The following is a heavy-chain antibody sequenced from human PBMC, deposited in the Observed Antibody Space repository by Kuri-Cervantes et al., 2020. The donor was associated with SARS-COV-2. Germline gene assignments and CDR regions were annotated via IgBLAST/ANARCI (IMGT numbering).Heavy chain of an antibody. V-gene: IGHV3-13*04. CDR2: IGTAGDT. J-gene: IGHJ3*02. Sequence: LTCAASGFTFSSYDMHWVRQATGKGLEWVSAIGTAGDTYYPGSVKGRFTISRENAKNSLYLQMNSLRAGDTAVYYCARGDVQSGVDAFDIRGQGTMVTVSS. CDR1: GFTFSSYD. D-gene: IGHD1-1*01. CDR3: ARGDVQSGVDAFDI.